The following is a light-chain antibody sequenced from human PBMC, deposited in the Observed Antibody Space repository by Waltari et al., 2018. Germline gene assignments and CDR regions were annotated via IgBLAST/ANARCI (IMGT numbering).Light chain of an antibody. J-gene: IGLJ2*01. CDR3: ATWDDRLTGVV. CDR1: NSNIGSNV. V-gene: IGLV1-44*01. Sequence: QSALTQPPSASGTPGQTVTIFCSGGNSNIGSNVVNWNQQVPGTAPKLLIYSNTYRPSGVPDRFSGSKSGTSASLAISGLQSDDEGDYYCATWDDRLTGVVFGGGTQVTVL. CDR2: SNT.